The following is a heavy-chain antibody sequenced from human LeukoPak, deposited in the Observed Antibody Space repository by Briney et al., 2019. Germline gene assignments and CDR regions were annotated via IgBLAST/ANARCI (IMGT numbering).Heavy chain of an antibody. CDR1: GFTFKNFA. CDR2: ITDTGDAT. CDR3: ARAVPGIAAAGAYFDY. D-gene: IGHD6-13*01. J-gene: IGHJ4*02. Sequence: GGSLRLSCAASGFTFKNFAMAWVRQAPGKRLEWVASITDTGDATGYPESVKGRFTISRDNSQGTLYLQMNSLRAEDTAVYYCARAVPGIAAAGAYFDYWGQGTLVTVSS. V-gene: IGHV3-23*01.